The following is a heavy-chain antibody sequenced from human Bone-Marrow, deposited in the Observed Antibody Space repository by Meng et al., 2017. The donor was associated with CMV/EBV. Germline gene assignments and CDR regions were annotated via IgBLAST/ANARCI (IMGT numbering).Heavy chain of an antibody. V-gene: IGHV4-39*07. D-gene: IGHD3-9*01. CDR2: IYYSGST. Sequence: SETLSLTCTVSGGSVSRSNYYWGWIRQPPGKGLEWIGSIYYSGSTYYNPSLKSRVTISIDTSKNKFSLKLNSVTAADTALYYCARDHNFDNVFDIWGQGTMVTGSS. CDR1: GGSVSRSNYY. J-gene: IGHJ3*02. CDR3: ARDHNFDNVFDI.